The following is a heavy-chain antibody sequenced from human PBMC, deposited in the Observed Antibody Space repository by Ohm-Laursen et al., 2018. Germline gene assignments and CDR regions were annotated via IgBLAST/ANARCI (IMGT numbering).Heavy chain of an antibody. J-gene: IGHJ4*02. CDR1: GYTFTSYN. CDR2: MNPNSGNT. CDR3: ARGDFDWLLSPEYYFDY. D-gene: IGHD3-9*01. V-gene: IGHV1-8*01. Sequence: GASVKVSCKASGYTFTSYNINWVRQATGQGLEWMGWMNPNSGNTGYAQKFQGRVTMTRNTSISTAYMELSSLRSEDTAVYYCARGDFDWLLSPEYYFDYWGQGTLVTVSS.